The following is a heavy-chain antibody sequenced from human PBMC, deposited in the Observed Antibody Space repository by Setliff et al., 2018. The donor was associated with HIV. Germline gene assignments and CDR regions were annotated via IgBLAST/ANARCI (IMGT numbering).Heavy chain of an antibody. V-gene: IGHV4-39*02. Sequence: SETLSLTCTVSGGSISSYSYFWGWVRQPPGKGLEWIGNIYRSGSTYYYNPSLKSRVTMSVDTSKNQFSMKLSSVTAAGTAMYYCARDMAVAVDVWGKGTTVTVSS. D-gene: IGHD6-19*01. CDR3: ARDMAVAVDV. CDR2: IYRSGSTY. CDR1: GGSISSYSYF. J-gene: IGHJ6*04.